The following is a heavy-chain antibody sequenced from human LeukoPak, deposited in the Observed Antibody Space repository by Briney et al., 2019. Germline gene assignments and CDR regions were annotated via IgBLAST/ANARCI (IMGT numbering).Heavy chain of an antibody. CDR2: ISSSSSYI. CDR1: GFTFSSYW. J-gene: IGHJ6*04. D-gene: IGHD3-10*02. Sequence: GGSLRLSCAASGFTFSSYWMHWVRQAPGKGLEWVSSISSSSSYIYYADSVKGRFTISRDNAKNSLYLQMNSLRAEDTAVYYCAELGITMIGGVWGKGTTVTISS. CDR3: AELGITMIGGV. V-gene: IGHV3-21*01.